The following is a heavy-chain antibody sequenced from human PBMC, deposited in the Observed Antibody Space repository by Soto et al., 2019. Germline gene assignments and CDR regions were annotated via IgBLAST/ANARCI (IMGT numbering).Heavy chain of an antibody. CDR3: VRDPQRNDY. Sequence: QVTLVQSGAEVKKPGASVKVSCKASGYDFSSYGISWVRQAPGQGLEWMGWISASNGNRDYAQQFQGRVTMTSDTSRTTAYMELRSLRSDDTAVYYCVRDPQRNDYWGQGTLVNVSS. V-gene: IGHV1-18*04. CDR1: GYDFSSYG. J-gene: IGHJ4*02. CDR2: ISASNGNR. D-gene: IGHD2-2*01.